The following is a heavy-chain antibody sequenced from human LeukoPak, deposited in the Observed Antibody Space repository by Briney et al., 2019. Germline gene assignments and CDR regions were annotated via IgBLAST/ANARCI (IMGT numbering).Heavy chain of an antibody. CDR1: GGSFSGYY. CDR2: IYYSGST. J-gene: IGHJ4*02. CDR3: ARANIFGKFFDY. D-gene: IGHD2-21*01. V-gene: IGHV4-31*11. Sequence: PSETLSLTCAVYGGSFSGYYWSWIRQHPGKGLEWIGYIYYSGSTYYNPSLKSRVTISVDTSKNQFSLKLSSVTAADTAVYYCARANIFGKFFDYWGQGTLVTVSS.